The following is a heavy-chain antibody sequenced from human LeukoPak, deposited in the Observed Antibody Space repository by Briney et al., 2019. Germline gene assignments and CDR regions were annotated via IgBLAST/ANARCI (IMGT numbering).Heavy chain of an antibody. Sequence: GGSLRHSCAESGFTYSSYCMHWVRQAPAKGLEGVAFIRYDGSNKYYADSVKGRFTISRDNSKNTLYLQMNSLRAKDTAVYYCAKDTYRELSSGYSIDYWGQGTLVTVSS. CDR1: GFTYSSYC. CDR2: IRYDGSNK. CDR3: AKDTYRELSSGYSIDY. J-gene: IGHJ4*02. D-gene: IGHD3-22*01. V-gene: IGHV3-30*02.